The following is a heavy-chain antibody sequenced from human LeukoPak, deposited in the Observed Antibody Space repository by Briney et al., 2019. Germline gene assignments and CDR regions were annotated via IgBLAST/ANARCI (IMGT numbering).Heavy chain of an antibody. D-gene: IGHD6-13*01. Sequence: GGSLRLSCAASGFTFSSYGMHWVRQAPGKGLEWVAVISYDGSNKYYADSVKGRFTISRDNSKNTLYLQMNSLRAEDTAVYYCARWVRQLVRAKKYFDYWGQGTLVTVSS. CDR3: ARWVRQLVRAKKYFDY. V-gene: IGHV3-30*03. CDR2: ISYDGSNK. J-gene: IGHJ4*02. CDR1: GFTFSSYG.